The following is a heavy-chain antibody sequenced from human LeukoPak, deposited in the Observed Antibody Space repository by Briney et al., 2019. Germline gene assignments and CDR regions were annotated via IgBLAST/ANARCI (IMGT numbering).Heavy chain of an antibody. Sequence: SETLSLTCAVSGGSIRRDGNLWGWIRQTPGKGLEWIGTTSHGGRTYYNPSLKSRVTVSVETTKNQFSLNLSSVTAADTAVYYCARLATYYYDSSGYYGDYWGQGTLVTVSS. CDR1: GGSIRRDGNL. V-gene: IGHV4-39*01. D-gene: IGHD3-22*01. J-gene: IGHJ4*02. CDR2: TSHGGRT. CDR3: ARLATYYYDSSGYYGDY.